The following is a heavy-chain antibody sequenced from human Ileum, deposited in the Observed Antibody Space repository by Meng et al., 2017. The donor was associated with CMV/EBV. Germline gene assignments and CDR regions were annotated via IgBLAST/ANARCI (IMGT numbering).Heavy chain of an antibody. CDR3: GRNIRLFYANY. Sequence: SETLSLTCTVSGASISSSIYYWGWIRQSPGKGLEWIGNLRYYSGDTYYNPSLKNRVTISFDTSKNQFSLKLNSVTAADTAVYYCGRNIRLFYANYWGQGKLVTVSS. J-gene: IGHJ4*02. CDR1: GASISSSIYY. D-gene: IGHD2/OR15-2a*01. V-gene: IGHV4-39*07. CDR2: LRYYSGDT.